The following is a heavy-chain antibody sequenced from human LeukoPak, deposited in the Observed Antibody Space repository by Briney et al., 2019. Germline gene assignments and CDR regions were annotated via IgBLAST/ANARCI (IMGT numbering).Heavy chain of an antibody. Sequence: PSETLSLTCTVSGGSISSSSYYWGWIRQPPGEGLEWIGSIYFSGNTYYNPSLKSRVTISVDTSKNQFSLNLRSVTAADTAVYYCARDGDPDGMDVWGQGTTVTVSS. D-gene: IGHD4-17*01. V-gene: IGHV4-39*07. CDR1: GGSISSSSYY. CDR2: IYFSGNT. CDR3: ARDGDPDGMDV. J-gene: IGHJ6*02.